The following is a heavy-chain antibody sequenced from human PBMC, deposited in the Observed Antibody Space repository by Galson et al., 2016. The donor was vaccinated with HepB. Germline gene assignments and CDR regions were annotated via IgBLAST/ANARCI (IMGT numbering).Heavy chain of an antibody. V-gene: IGHV3-48*02. D-gene: IGHD3-22*01. J-gene: IGHJ4*02. CDR3: ARVDEGYYYLIDY. CDR1: GFTFSSYA. Sequence: SLRLSCAASGFTFSSYALNWVRQAPGKGLEWVSYIGSRSSPIHYADSVKGRFTISRDNAKSSLYLQMNSLRDEDTAVYYCARVDEGYYYLIDYWGQGTLVTVSS. CDR2: IGSRSSPI.